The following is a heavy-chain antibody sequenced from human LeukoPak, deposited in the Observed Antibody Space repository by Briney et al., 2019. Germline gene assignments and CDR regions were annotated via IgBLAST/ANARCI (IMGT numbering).Heavy chain of an antibody. Sequence: GGSLRLSCAASGLTFSSYEMNWVRQAPGRGLEWVANIKQDGSEKYYVDSVKGRFTISRDNAKNSLYLQMNSLRAEDTAVYYCARSRVRGVIITPDAFDIWGQGTMVTVSS. D-gene: IGHD3-10*01. CDR2: IKQDGSEK. J-gene: IGHJ3*02. V-gene: IGHV3-7*01. CDR1: GLTFSSYE. CDR3: ARSRVRGVIITPDAFDI.